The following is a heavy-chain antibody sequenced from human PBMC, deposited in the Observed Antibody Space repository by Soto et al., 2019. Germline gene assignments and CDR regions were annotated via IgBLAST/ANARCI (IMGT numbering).Heavy chain of an antibody. CDR3: ARVKGFWSGYFYYFDY. CDR2: IIPIFGTA. D-gene: IGHD3-3*01. CDR1: GGTFSSYA. Sequence: SVKVSCKASGGTFSSYAISWVRQAPGPGLEWMGGIIPIFGTANYAQKFQGRVTITADESRSTAYMELSSRRSEDTAVYYCARVKGFWSGYFYYFDYWGQGTLVTVSS. V-gene: IGHV1-69*13. J-gene: IGHJ4*02.